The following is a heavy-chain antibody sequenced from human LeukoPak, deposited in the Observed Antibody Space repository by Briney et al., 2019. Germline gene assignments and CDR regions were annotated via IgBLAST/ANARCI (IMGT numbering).Heavy chain of an antibody. V-gene: IGHV3-66*02. CDR3: VTSTGQQFIPYDY. CDR1: GFNVSSNY. Sequence: GGSLRLSCAASGFNVSSNYMTWIRQAPGKGLEWVSLIYGADAAYYAESVRGRFMISRDNLKNTLFLQMNSLKVEDTAVYYCVTSTGQQFIPYDYWGQGTHVTVSS. J-gene: IGHJ4*02. CDR2: IYGADAA. D-gene: IGHD6-13*01.